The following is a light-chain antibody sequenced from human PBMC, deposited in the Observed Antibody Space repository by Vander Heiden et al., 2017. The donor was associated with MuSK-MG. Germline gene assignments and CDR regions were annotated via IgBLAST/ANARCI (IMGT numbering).Light chain of an antibody. CDR3: CSYAGRRV. V-gene: IGLV2-11*01. Sequence: SALTQPRSVSGSPGQSVTTSCTGTSSDVAFYSYVSWYQQDPGTAPKLIIDDGTKRPAGVPDRFSGSRSDYTASLTIAGRQAEDEGDYHGCSYAGRRVFGGGTRLTVL. CDR2: DGT. CDR1: SSDVAFYSY. J-gene: IGLJ3*02.